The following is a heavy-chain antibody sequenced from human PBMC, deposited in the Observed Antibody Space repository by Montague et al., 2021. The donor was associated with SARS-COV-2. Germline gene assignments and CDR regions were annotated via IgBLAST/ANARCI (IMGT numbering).Heavy chain of an antibody. V-gene: IGHV4-34*01. CDR2: VNHSGST. CDR3: ARGQVTIFGVLIMLPAAGALDI. Sequence: SETLSLTCAVYGGSFSGYYWSWIRQPPGKGLEWIGGVNHSGSTNYNPSLKSRVTTSVDTSKNQFSLKMNSVSAADTAVYYCARGQVTIFGVLIMLPAAGALDIWGRGTMVSVSS. D-gene: IGHD3-3*01. J-gene: IGHJ3*02. CDR1: GGSFSGYY.